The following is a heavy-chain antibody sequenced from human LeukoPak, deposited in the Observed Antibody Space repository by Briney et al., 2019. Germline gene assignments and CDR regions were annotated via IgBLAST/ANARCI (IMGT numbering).Heavy chain of an antibody. CDR2: ISSSSSYI. D-gene: IGHD2-15*01. CDR3: GSDPGSGGSC. Sequence: GGSLRLSCAASGFTFSSCTMNWVRQAPGKGLEWVSSISSSSSYIYYADSVKGRFTISRDNAKNSLYLQMNSLGAEDTAVYYCGSDPGSGGSCWGQGTLVTVSS. V-gene: IGHV3-21*01. J-gene: IGHJ4*02. CDR1: GFTFSSCT.